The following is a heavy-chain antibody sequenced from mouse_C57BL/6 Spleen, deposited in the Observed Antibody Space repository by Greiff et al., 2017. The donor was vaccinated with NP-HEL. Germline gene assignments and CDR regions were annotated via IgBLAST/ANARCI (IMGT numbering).Heavy chain of an antibody. CDR1: GYTFTSYW. CDR3: ASTAQATYPFAY. CDR2: INPSNGGT. V-gene: IGHV1-53*01. Sequence: QVQLKQPGTELVKPGASVKLSCKASGYTFTSYWMHWVKQRPGQGLEWIGNINPSNGGTNYNEKFKSKATLTVDKSSSTAYMQLSSLTSEDSAVYYCASTAQATYPFAYWGQGTLVTVSA. J-gene: IGHJ3*01. D-gene: IGHD3-2*02.